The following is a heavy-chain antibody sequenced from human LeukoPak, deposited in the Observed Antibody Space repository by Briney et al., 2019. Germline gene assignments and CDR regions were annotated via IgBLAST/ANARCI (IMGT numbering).Heavy chain of an antibody. Sequence: PSETLSLTCIVSGGSISSYYWTWIRQPPGKGLEWIGHISYSVGTNYNPSLKSRVTISMDTSKNQFSLKLNSMTAADTAVYYCARGSPFGSGSPSDYWGQGTLVTVSS. D-gene: IGHD3-10*01. CDR3: ARGSPFGSGSPSDY. CDR1: GGSISSYY. CDR2: ISYSVGT. V-gene: IGHV4-59*01. J-gene: IGHJ4*02.